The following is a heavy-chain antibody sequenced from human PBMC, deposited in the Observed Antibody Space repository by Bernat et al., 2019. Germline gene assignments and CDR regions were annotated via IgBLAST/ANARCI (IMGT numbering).Heavy chain of an antibody. V-gene: IGHV3-30-3*01. D-gene: IGHD1-26*01. CDR1: GFTFSSYA. CDR3: ARDSGSYRGGGSNFDY. J-gene: IGHJ4*02. Sequence: VQLLESGGGVVQPGGSLRLSCAASGFTFSSYAMHWVRQAPGKGLEWVAVISYDGSNKYYADSVKGRFTISRDNSKNTLYLQMNSLRAEDTAVYYCARDSGSYRGGGSNFDYWGQGTLVTVSS. CDR2: ISYDGSNK.